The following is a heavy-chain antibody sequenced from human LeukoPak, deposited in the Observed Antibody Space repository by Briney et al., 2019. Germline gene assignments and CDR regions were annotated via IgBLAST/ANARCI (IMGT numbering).Heavy chain of an antibody. J-gene: IGHJ4*02. Sequence: GGSLRLSCAASGFTFSSYTMHWVRQAPGKGLEWVAVISYDGSNKYYADSVKGRFTISRDNAKNTLYLQMNSLRAEDTAVYYCARGQWLMGYWGQGTLVTVSS. CDR2: ISYDGSNK. CDR1: GFTFSSYT. V-gene: IGHV3-30-3*01. D-gene: IGHD6-19*01. CDR3: ARGQWLMGY.